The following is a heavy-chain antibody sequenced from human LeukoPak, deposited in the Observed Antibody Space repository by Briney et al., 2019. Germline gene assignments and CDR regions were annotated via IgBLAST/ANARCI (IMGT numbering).Heavy chain of an antibody. J-gene: IGHJ3*02. V-gene: IGHV4-4*07. CDR1: GYSISSGYY. D-gene: IGHD3-22*01. Sequence: PSETLSLTCGVSGYSISSGYYWSWIRQPAGKGLEWIGRIYTSGSTNYNPSLKSRVTMSVDTSKNQFSLKLSSVTAADTAVYYCARPYYDSSGYYLDAFDIWGQGTMVTVSS. CDR2: IYTSGST. CDR3: ARPYYDSSGYYLDAFDI.